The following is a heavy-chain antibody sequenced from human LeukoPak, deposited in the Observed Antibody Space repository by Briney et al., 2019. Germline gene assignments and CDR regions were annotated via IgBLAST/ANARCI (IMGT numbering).Heavy chain of an antibody. CDR2: INPNSGGT. CDR3: ARGPLDHYYYYGMDV. Sequence: ASVKVSCKASGYTFTGYCMHWVRQAPGQGLEWMGWINPNSGGTNYAQKFQGRVTMTRDTSISTAYMELSRLRSDDTAVYYCARGPLDHYYYYGMDVWGQGTTVTVSS. D-gene: IGHD1-1*01. V-gene: IGHV1-2*02. CDR1: GYTFTGYC. J-gene: IGHJ6*02.